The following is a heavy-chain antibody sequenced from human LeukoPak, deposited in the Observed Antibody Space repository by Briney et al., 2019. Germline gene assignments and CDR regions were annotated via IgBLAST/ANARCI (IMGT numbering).Heavy chain of an antibody. Sequence: ASVNVSYKASGYMFNAYGISWVRQAPGQGLEWMGWISSYNGNTNYPQKFQGRVTVTTDTSTTTAYMELTSLTSDDTAMYYCAREVILNAAYCSDCNSGQFFDHWGQGTLVTVSS. CDR1: GYMFNAYG. CDR2: ISSYNGNT. V-gene: IGHV1-18*04. D-gene: IGHD2-15*01. CDR3: AREVILNAAYCSDCNSGQFFDH. J-gene: IGHJ4*02.